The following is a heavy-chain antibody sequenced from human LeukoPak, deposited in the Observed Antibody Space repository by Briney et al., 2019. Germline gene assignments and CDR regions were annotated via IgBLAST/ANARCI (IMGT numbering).Heavy chain of an antibody. CDR3: ARDLGYSSGVDY. Sequence: QAGRSLRLSCAASGFTFDDYAMHWVRQAPGKGLEWVSGISWNSGSIGYADSVKGRFTISRDNAKNSLYLQMNSLRAEDTAVYYCARDLGYSSGVDYWGQGTLVTVSS. D-gene: IGHD6-19*01. V-gene: IGHV3-9*01. CDR1: GFTFDDYA. CDR2: ISWNSGSI. J-gene: IGHJ4*02.